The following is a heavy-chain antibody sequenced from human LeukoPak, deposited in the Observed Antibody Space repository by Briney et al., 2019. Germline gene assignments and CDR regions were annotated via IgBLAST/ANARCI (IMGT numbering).Heavy chain of an antibody. V-gene: IGHV4-39*01. CDR1: GGSISSYY. J-gene: IGHJ4*02. CDR3: ARGRAVTDY. Sequence: SETLSLTCTVSGGSISSYYWSWIRQPPGKGLEWIGSIYYSGSTYYNPSLKSRVTISVDTSKNQFSLKLSSVTAADTAVYYCARGRAVTDYWGQGTLVTVSS. D-gene: IGHD4-23*01. CDR2: IYYSGST.